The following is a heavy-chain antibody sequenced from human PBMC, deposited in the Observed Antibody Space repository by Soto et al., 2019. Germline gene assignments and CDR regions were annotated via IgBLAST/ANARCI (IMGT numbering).Heavy chain of an antibody. CDR3: AKDGTTTGIHYYAMDV. Sequence: EVQLLESGGGLVQPGGSLRLSCEVSGFTLTSYGMNWVRQAPDKGLEWVSTIGRGGDTYYADSVKGRFTISRDNSKNTLFLQMNSLRAEDTALYFCAKDGTTTGIHYYAMDVWGQGTTVPVSS. D-gene: IGHD1-1*01. J-gene: IGHJ6*02. CDR1: GFTLTSYG. V-gene: IGHV3-23*01. CDR2: IGRGGDT.